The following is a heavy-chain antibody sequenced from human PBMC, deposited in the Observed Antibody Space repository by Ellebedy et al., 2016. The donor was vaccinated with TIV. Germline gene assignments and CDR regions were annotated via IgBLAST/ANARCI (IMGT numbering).Heavy chain of an antibody. CDR3: ARDGGWFADLTYYFDY. V-gene: IGHV3-33*01. Sequence: GESLKISXAASGFTFSNYAMHWVRQAPGKGLEWVAVIWYDGGKKYYVDSVKGRFTISRDNSKNTLYLQVNSLRAEDTAVYYCARDGGWFADLTYYFDYWGQGTLVTVSS. CDR1: GFTFSNYA. J-gene: IGHJ4*02. CDR2: IWYDGGKK. D-gene: IGHD3-10*01.